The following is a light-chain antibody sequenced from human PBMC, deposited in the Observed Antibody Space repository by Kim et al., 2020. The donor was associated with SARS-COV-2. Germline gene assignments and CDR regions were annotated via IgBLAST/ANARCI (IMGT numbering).Light chain of an antibody. V-gene: IGKV3-11*01. CDR1: QSVYSL. Sequence: EIVLTQSPVTLSLSPGESATLSCRASQSVYSLLAWYQHKPGQSPRLLVYDSSTRATGIPARFSGSGSGTDFTLTITSLEAEDFAVYYCLERDNRPPTFGQGTKLEI. CDR3: LERDNRPPT. CDR2: DSS. J-gene: IGKJ2*01.